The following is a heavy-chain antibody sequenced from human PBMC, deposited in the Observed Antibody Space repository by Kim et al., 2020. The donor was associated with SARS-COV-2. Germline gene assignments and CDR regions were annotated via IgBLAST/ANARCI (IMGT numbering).Heavy chain of an antibody. D-gene: IGHD3-10*01. CDR2: IYHSGST. CDR3: ARVHGSGSYYPNWFDP. Sequence: SETLSLTCTVSGYSISSGYYWGWIRQPPGKGLEWIGSIYHSGSTYYNPSLKSRVTISVDTSKNQFSLKLSSVTAADTAVYYCARVHGSGSYYPNWFDPWG. V-gene: IGHV4-38-2*02. J-gene: IGHJ5*02. CDR1: GYSISSGYY.